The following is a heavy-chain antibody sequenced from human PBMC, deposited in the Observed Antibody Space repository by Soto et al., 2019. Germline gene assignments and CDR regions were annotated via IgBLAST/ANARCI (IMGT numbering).Heavy chain of an antibody. CDR1: GGSISSSSYY. CDR3: ASITPARLDY. V-gene: IGHV4-39*01. J-gene: IGHJ4*02. D-gene: IGHD3-10*01. Sequence: NPSETLSLTCTVSGGSISSSSYYWGWIRQPPGKGLEWIGSIYYSGSTYYNPSLKSRVTISVDTSKNQFSLKLSSVTAADTAVYYCASITPARLDYWGQGTLVTVSS. CDR2: IYYSGST.